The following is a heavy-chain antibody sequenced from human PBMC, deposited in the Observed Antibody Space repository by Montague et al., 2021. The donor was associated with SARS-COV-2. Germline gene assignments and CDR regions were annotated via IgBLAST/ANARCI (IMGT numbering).Heavy chain of an antibody. CDR1: GDSVSSNSAT. Sequence: CAIPGDSVSSNSATWNWVRQSPSRGLEWLGRTYYRSKWYNDYAVSVRGRVTFNPDTSKNQFSLQLNSVTPEDTAIYYCTSGREGNYNVMDVWGQGTTVTVSS. V-gene: IGHV6-1*01. J-gene: IGHJ6*02. CDR3: TSGREGNYNVMDV. CDR2: TYYRSKWYN. D-gene: IGHD1-1*01.